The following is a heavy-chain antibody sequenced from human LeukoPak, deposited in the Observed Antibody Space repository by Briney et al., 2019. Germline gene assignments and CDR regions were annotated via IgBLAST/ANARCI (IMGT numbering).Heavy chain of an antibody. V-gene: IGHV3-7*03. CDR3: ARDSGWFRFDY. CDR2: IKEDGSEK. Sequence: GGSLRLSCAASGFTVSSNYMTWVRQAPGKGLEWVANIKEDGSEKYYVDSVKGRFTISRDNAKNSLYLQMNSLRAEDTAMYYCARDSGWFRFDYWGQGTLVTVSS. D-gene: IGHD6-13*01. CDR1: GFTVSSNY. J-gene: IGHJ4*02.